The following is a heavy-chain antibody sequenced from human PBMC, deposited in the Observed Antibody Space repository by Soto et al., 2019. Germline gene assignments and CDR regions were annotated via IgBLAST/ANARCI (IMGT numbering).Heavy chain of an antibody. CDR1: GFTFSCYT. J-gene: IGHJ4*02. Sequence: GGTLRLPCEPSGFTFSCYTTNWARRAPGKGIEWVATIGGSGDGAYYGASVKGRFTICRDTSKNRVYLQMNSLRAEDTAIYSCARAGEASLLRVPSCYWGKGTLVTVAS. V-gene: IGHV3-23*01. CDR3: ARAGEASLLRVPSCY. D-gene: IGHD2-21*02. CDR2: IGGSGDGA.